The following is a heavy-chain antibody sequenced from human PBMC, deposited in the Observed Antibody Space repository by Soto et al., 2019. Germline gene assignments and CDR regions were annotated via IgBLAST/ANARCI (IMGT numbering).Heavy chain of an antibody. CDR3: ARAKYTGYYMDV. D-gene: IGHD5-12*01. Sequence: SETLSLTCTVSGGSISSYYWSWIRQPPGKGLEWIGYIYYSGSTNYNPSLKSRVTISVDTSKNQLSLKLSSVTAADTAVYYCARAKYTGYYMDVWGKGTTVTVS. J-gene: IGHJ6*03. CDR1: GGSISSYY. V-gene: IGHV4-59*01. CDR2: IYYSGST.